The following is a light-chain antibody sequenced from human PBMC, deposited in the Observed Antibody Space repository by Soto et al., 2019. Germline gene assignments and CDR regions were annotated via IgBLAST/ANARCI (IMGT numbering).Light chain of an antibody. J-gene: IGLJ1*01. CDR1: SSDVGGYNY. CDR2: EVS. CDR3: NSYTSKSTGV. Sequence: QSALTQPASMSGSPGQSITISCTGTSSDVGGYNYVSWYQQHPGKAPKLIIYEVSNRPSGVSIRFSGSKSGNTASLTISGLQAEDEADYYCNSYTSKSTGVFGTGTKLTVL. V-gene: IGLV2-14*01.